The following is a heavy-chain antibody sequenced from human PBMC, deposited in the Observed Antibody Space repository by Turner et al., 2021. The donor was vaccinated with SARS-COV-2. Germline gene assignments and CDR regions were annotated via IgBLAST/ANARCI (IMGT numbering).Heavy chain of an antibody. CDR2: INSEGSST. Sequence: EVQLVESGGGLVQPGGSLRLACAASGFTFSSYWMHWVRQAPGKGLVWVSRINSEGSSTSDADSVKGRFTISRDKAKNTLYLQMNSLRAEDTAVYYCARVGIAAAGPTFYYYYYGMDVWGQGTTVTVSS. CDR1: GFTFSSYW. CDR3: ARVGIAAAGPTFYYYYYGMDV. D-gene: IGHD6-13*01. J-gene: IGHJ6*02. V-gene: IGHV3-74*01.